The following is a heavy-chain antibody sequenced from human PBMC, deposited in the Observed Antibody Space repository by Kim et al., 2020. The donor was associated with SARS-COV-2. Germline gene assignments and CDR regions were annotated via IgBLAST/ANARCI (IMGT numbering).Heavy chain of an antibody. CDR2: IYYSGST. V-gene: IGHV4-39*01. CDR3: ARRGYSSGVDY. J-gene: IGHJ4*02. CDR1: GGSISSSSYY. Sequence: SETLSLTCTVPGGSISSSSYYWGWIRQPPGKGLEWIGSIYYSGSTYYNPSLKSRVTISVDTSNNQFSLKLSSVTAADTAVYYCARRGYSSGVDYWGQGTLVTVSS. D-gene: IGHD6-19*01.